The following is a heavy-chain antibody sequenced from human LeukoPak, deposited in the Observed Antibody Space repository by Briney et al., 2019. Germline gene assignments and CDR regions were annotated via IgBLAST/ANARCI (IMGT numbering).Heavy chain of an antibody. CDR1: GFTFSSYE. CDR3: ARVRYCSSTSCYAALFDY. Sequence: PGGSLRLSCAASGFTFSSYEMNWVRQAPGKGLEWVSYISSSGSTIYYADSVKGRFTISRDNAKNSLYLQMNSLRAEDTAVYYCARVRYCSSTSCYAALFDYWGQGTLVTVSS. J-gene: IGHJ4*02. CDR2: ISSSGSTI. V-gene: IGHV3-48*03. D-gene: IGHD2-2*01.